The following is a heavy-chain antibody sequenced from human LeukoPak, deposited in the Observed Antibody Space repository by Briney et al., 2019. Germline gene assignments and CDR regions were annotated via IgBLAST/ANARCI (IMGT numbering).Heavy chain of an antibody. J-gene: IGHJ3*02. CDR2: ISYDGSNK. CDR1: GFTFSSYG. D-gene: IGHD4-23*01. Sequence: TGGSLRLSCAASGFTFSSYGMPWVRQAPGKGLEWVAVISYDGSNKYYADSVKGRFTISRDNSKNTLYLQMNSLRAEDTALYYCANYGGNPLDAFDIWGQGTMVTVSS. V-gene: IGHV3-30*18. CDR3: ANYGGNPLDAFDI.